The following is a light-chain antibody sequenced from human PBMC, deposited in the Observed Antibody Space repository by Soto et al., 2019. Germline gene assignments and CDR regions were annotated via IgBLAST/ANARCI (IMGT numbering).Light chain of an antibody. CDR1: QSVASST. CDR2: VAS. J-gene: IGKJ4*01. Sequence: EVVLTQSPGTLSLSPGERATLSCRASQSVASSTLAWYQQKPGQAPRLLISVASKRATRTPDRFSGSGSGTDFTLTISRLEPEDFAVYYCQHFDDSLTFGGGTKVEIK. V-gene: IGKV3-20*01. CDR3: QHFDDSLT.